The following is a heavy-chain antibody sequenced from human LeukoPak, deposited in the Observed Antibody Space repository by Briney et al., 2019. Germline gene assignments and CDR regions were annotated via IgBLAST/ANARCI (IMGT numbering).Heavy chain of an antibody. CDR3: ARRRITIFGVVTDVIDY. D-gene: IGHD3-3*01. J-gene: IGHJ4*02. CDR2: IYYSGST. CDR1: GGSISSSSYY. V-gene: IGHV4-39*01. Sequence: SETLSLTCTVSGGSISSSSYYWGWIRQPPGKGLEWIGSIYYSGSTYYNPSLKSRVTISVDTSKNQFSLKLSSVTAADTAVYYCARRRITIFGVVTDVIDYWGQGTLVTVSS.